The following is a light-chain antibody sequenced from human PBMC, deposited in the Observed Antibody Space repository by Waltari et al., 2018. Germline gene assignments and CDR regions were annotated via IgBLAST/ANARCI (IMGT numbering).Light chain of an antibody. CDR3: MQALQTPRT. CDR2: MGS. V-gene: IGKV2-28*01. CDR1: QSLLNSNGYNS. J-gene: IGKJ1*01. Sequence: IVMTQSPLSLPITPGEAASISSRSSQSLLNSNGYNSLDWYLQKPGQSPQLLIYMGSNRVSGVPDRFSGSGSGTDFTLKISRVEAEDVGVYYCMQALQTPRTFGQGTKVEI.